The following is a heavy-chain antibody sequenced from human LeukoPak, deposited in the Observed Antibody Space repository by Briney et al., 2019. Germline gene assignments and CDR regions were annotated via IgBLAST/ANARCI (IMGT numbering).Heavy chain of an antibody. CDR2: ISYDGSNK. CDR1: GFTFSSYA. Sequence: GGSLRLSCAASGFTFSSYAMHWVRQAPGKGLEWVAVISYDGSNKYYADSVKGRFTISRDNSKNTLYLQMNSLRAEDTAVYYCARSPATINPNFDYWGQGTLVTVTS. J-gene: IGHJ4*02. V-gene: IGHV3-30*04. CDR3: ARSPATINPNFDY. D-gene: IGHD5-24*01.